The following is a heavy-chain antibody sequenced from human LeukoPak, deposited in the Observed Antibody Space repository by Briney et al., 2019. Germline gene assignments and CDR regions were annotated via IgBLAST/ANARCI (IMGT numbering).Heavy chain of an antibody. Sequence: GGSLRLSCAASGFXVSSNYISWVRQAPGKGREWVSVIYSGGTTYYADSVKGRFTISRDNSKNTLYLQMNSLRAEDTAVYFCARGGAAGSFDYWGQGSLVTVSS. CDR1: GFXVSSNY. CDR2: IYSGGTT. J-gene: IGHJ4*02. V-gene: IGHV3-66*01. CDR3: ARGGAAGSFDY. D-gene: IGHD6-13*01.